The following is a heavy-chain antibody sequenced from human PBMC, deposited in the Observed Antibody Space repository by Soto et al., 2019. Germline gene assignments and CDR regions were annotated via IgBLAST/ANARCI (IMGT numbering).Heavy chain of an antibody. Sequence: QVQLVQSGPEVKKPGASVKVSCKASGYSFSSYGITWVRQAPGQGLEWMGWISPSSGETNYAQKFQGRVTVTTDTSTTTTYPELRSLKSDDTAVYYCARDWHPRFDPWGPGTLVTVSS. CDR3: ARDWHPRFDP. CDR2: ISPSSGET. J-gene: IGHJ5*02. CDR1: GYSFSSYG. V-gene: IGHV1-18*01.